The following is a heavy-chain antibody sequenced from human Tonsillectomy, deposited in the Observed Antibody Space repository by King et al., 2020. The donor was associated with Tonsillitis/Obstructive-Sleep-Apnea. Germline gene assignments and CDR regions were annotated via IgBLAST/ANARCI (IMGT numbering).Heavy chain of an antibody. CDR1: GYSFSGYY. D-gene: IGHD2/OR15-2a*01. Sequence: VQLVESGAEVKKPGASVKVSCKASGYSFSGYYMHWVRQAPGQGLEWMGWISPNTGGTKFAQKFQGRVTMTTDTSISTAYMELSSLRFDDTAVYFCAGDKELNSCPFGFWGQGTLVTVSS. J-gene: IGHJ4*02. CDR3: AGDKELNSCPFGF. V-gene: IGHV1-2*02. CDR2: ISPNTGGT.